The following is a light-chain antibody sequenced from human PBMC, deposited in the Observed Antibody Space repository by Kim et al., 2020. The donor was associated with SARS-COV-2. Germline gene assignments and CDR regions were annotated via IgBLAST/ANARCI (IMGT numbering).Light chain of an antibody. J-gene: IGLJ2*01. CDR3: SSFTSSSTVV. CDR1: SSDVGGYNY. CDR2: DVN. Sequence: QSALTQSASVSGSPGQSITISCTGTSSDVGGYNYVSWYQQHPGKAPKFIIYDVNKRPSGVSNRFSGSKSGNTASLTISGPQAEDEADYYCSSFTSSSTVVFGGGTQLTVL. V-gene: IGLV2-14*01.